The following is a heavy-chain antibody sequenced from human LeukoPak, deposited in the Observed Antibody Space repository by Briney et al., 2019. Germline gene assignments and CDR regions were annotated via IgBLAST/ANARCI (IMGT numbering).Heavy chain of an antibody. J-gene: IGHJ5*02. CDR3: ARGRFPLYCGGDCYRAGWFDP. CDR1: GYTFTSYD. Sequence: ASVKVSCKASGYTFTSYDINWVRQATGQGLEWMGWMNPNSGNTGYAQKFQGRVTMTRNTSIRTAYMELSSLRSEDTAVYYCARGRFPLYCGGDCYRAGWFDPWGQGTLVTVSS. D-gene: IGHD2-21*01. V-gene: IGHV1-8*01. CDR2: MNPNSGNT.